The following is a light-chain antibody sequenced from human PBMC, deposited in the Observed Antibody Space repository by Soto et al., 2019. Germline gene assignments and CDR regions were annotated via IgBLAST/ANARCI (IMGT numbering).Light chain of an antibody. J-gene: IGKJ4*01. CDR1: QSLLNRNGQNC. Sequence: DIVMTQSPLSLPVTPGESASISCRSSQSLLNRNGQNCLDWYLQKPGQSPQLLIHMGFIRASGVPDRFSGSASGTYFTLTISRVEAEDVGVYYCMQALESPPTFGGGTKVEIK. CDR2: MGF. V-gene: IGKV2-28*01. CDR3: MQALESPPT.